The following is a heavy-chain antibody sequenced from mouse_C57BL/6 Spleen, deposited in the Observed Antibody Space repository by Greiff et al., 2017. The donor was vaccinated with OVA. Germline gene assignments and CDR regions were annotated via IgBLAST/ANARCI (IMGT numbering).Heavy chain of an antibody. V-gene: IGHV5-9-1*02. CDR1: GFTFSSYA. CDR3: TRDAGYYGSRSYFDY. D-gene: IGHD1-1*01. Sequence: EVKLVESGEGLVKPGGSLKLSCAASGFTFSSYAMSWVRQTPEKRLEWVAYISSGGDYIYYADTVKGRFTISRDNARNTLYLQMSSLKSEDTAMYYCTRDAGYYGSRSYFDYWGQGTTLTVSS. J-gene: IGHJ2*01. CDR2: ISSGGDYI.